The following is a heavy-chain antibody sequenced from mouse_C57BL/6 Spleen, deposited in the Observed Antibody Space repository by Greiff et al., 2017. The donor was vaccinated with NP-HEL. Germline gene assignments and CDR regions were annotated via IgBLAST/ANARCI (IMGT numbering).Heavy chain of an antibody. J-gene: IGHJ1*03. Sequence: QVHVKQSGAELVRPGSSVKLSCKASGYTFTSYWMHWVKQRPIQGLEWIGNIDPSDSETHYNQKFKDKATLTVDKSSSTAYMQLSSLTSEDSAVYYCARVYYDYWYFDVWGTGTTVTVSS. CDR2: IDPSDSET. CDR3: ARVYYDYWYFDV. CDR1: GYTFTSYW. V-gene: IGHV1-52*01. D-gene: IGHD2-4*01.